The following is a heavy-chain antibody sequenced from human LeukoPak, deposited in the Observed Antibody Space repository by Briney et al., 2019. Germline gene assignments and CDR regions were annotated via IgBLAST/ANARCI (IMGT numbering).Heavy chain of an antibody. J-gene: IGHJ5*02. V-gene: IGHV4-59*01. CDR3: ARDEDSAYGSGSYLS. CDR1: GGSISGYY. CDR2: LYYSGST. D-gene: IGHD3-10*01. Sequence: SETLSHTCTVSGGSISGYYWSWIRQPPGKGLELIGYLYYSGSTNYNPSLKSRVTISVDTSKNQFSLKLSSVTAADTAVYYCARDEDSAYGSGSYLSWGQGTLVTVSS.